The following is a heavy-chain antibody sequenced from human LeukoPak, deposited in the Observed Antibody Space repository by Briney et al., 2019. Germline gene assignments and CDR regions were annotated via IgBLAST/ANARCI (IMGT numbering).Heavy chain of an antibody. CDR1: GFTFTIFG. J-gene: IGHJ4*02. V-gene: IGHV3-23*01. CDR3: AKIGGGDPEFDY. Sequence: GGSLRLSCAASGFTFTIFGMTWVRQAPGKGLEWISFISGSGGDTYYADSVKGRFTISRDNSKNTLYLQMNGLRVEDTAVYYCAKIGGGDPEFDYWGRGTLVTVSS. CDR2: ISGSGGDT. D-gene: IGHD2-21*02.